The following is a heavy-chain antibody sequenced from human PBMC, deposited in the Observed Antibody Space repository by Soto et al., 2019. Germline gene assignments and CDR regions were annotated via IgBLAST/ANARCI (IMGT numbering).Heavy chain of an antibody. V-gene: IGHV1-2*04. D-gene: IGHD5-12*01. CDR3: ARGYHGYSGYDSLDY. CDR1: GDTFTGYY. J-gene: IGHJ4*02. Sequence: ASVKVSCRASGDTFTGYYMHWLRQAPGQGLEWMGWINPNSGGTNYAQKFQGWVTMTRDTSISTAYMELSRLRPDDTAVYYCARGYHGYSGYDSLDYWGQGTLVTVSS. CDR2: INPNSGGT.